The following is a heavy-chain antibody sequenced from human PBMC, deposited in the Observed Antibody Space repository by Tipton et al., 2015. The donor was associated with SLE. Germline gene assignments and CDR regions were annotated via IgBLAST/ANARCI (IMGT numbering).Heavy chain of an antibody. CDR2: IIPLLGIL. D-gene: IGHD5-24*01. CDR1: GGTFSSYA. CDR3: ARVRRDGYNFGEVDY. V-gene: IGHV1-69*05. Sequence: QSGPEVKKPGSSVKVSCKASGGTFSSYAFSWVRQAPGQGLEWMGGIIPLLGILNYAQKFQGRVTITTDESTSTAYMELSSLRSEDTAVYYCARVRRDGYNFGEVDYWGQGTLVTVSS. J-gene: IGHJ4*02.